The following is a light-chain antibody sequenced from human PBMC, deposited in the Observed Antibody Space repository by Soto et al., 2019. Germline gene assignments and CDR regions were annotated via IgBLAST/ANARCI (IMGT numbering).Light chain of an antibody. Sequence: IQLTQSPSSLSASVGDRVTITCRASQGISSYLAWYQQRPGRAPELLIYAASTLQSGVSSRSSGSGSGTDFTLTISSLQPEDFATYYCQHLSTYPRTFGPGTKVEI. J-gene: IGKJ1*01. CDR3: QHLSTYPRT. V-gene: IGKV1-9*01. CDR2: AAS. CDR1: QGISSY.